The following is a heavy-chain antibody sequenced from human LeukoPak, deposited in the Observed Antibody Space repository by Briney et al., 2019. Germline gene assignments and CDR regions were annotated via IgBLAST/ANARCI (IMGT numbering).Heavy chain of an antibody. Sequence: PGGSLRLSCAASGFSFSNYAMHWVRQAPGKGLEYVSRISTYGGSTYHANSVKGRFTISRDNSKNTLYLQMGSLRTEDMAVYYCATSLIWFGELSAPFGYWGQGTLVTVSS. CDR1: GFSFSNYA. CDR3: ATSLIWFGELSAPFGY. J-gene: IGHJ4*02. CDR2: ISTYGGST. V-gene: IGHV3-64*01. D-gene: IGHD3-10*01.